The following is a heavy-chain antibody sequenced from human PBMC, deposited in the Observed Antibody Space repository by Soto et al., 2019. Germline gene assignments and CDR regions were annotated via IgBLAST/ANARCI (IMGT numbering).Heavy chain of an antibody. Sequence: QVQLQESGPGLVKPSQTLSLTCTVSGGSISSGDYYWSWIRQPPGKGLEWIGYIYYSGSTYYNPSLKSRVTISVDTSKNQFSLKLSSVTAADTAVYYCARVRSGPTDYGGNYHFDYWGQGTLVTVSS. J-gene: IGHJ4*02. V-gene: IGHV4-30-4*01. CDR1: GGSISSGDYY. CDR3: ARVRSGPTDYGGNYHFDY. D-gene: IGHD4-17*01. CDR2: IYYSGST.